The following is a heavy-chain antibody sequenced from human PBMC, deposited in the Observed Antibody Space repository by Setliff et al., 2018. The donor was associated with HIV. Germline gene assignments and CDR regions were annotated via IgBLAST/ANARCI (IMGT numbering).Heavy chain of an antibody. J-gene: IGHJ3*02. D-gene: IGHD3-9*01. CDR1: GYTFTTYG. CDR2: ISTYSDET. Sequence: ASVKVSCKPSGYTFTTYGLSWVRQAPGQGLEWMGWISTYSDETSSSQNLQGRLTMTTDTSTGTAYMELRSLRSDDTAVYYCARVATGPESFDIWGQGTMVTVSS. V-gene: IGHV1-18*01. CDR3: ARVATGPESFDI.